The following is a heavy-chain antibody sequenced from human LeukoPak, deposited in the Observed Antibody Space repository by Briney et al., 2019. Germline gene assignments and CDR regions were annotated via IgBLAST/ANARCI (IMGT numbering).Heavy chain of an antibody. CDR2: INPNSGGT. D-gene: IGHD1-1*01. V-gene: IGHV1-2*02. CDR1: GYTFTGYY. Sequence: ASVKVSCKASGYTFTGYYMHWVRQAPGQGLEWMGWINPNSGGTNYAQKFQGRVTMTRDTSISTADMELSRLRSDDTAVYYCARDFAQQLERFSGPYYYYMDVWGKGTTVTVSS. CDR3: ARDFAQQLERFSGPYYYYMDV. J-gene: IGHJ6*03.